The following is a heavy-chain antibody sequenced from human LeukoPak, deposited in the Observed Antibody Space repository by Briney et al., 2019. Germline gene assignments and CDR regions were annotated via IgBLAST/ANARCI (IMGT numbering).Heavy chain of an antibody. CDR2: IFPSDSDT. Sequence: GASLKICCKGAGSSFSSYWINGVRQMPGKGLERMGIIFPSDSDTRYSPSFQGQVTMSVDKSINTAYLQWRTVKASDTAMYYCARQTTFDVWGQGTMVTVSS. CDR3: ARQTTFDV. J-gene: IGHJ3*01. V-gene: IGHV5-51*01. D-gene: IGHD4-11*01. CDR1: GSSFSSYW.